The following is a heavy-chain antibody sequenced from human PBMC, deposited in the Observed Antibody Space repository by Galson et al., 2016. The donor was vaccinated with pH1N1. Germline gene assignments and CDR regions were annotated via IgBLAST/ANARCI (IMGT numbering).Heavy chain of an antibody. J-gene: IGHJ6*03. CDR2: IYPGDSDT. Sequence: QSGAEVKQPGESLKISCEGSGYIFTNYWIGWVRQMPGKGLELMGIIYPGDSDTRYGPSFQGRVTISVDKSINIAYLQWSNLKASGTAIYFCARLSAISYGRAQYYMDVWGKGTTVTVSS. CDR1: GYIFTNYW. V-gene: IGHV5-51*01. CDR3: ARLSAISYGRAQYYMDV. D-gene: IGHD5-18*01.